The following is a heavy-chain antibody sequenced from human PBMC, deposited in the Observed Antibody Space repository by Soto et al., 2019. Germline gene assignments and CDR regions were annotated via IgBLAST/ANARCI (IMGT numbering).Heavy chain of an antibody. V-gene: IGHV4-59*08. D-gene: IGHD3-10*01. Sequence: SETLCLTCTVSGGSISSYYWSWIRQPPGKRLEWIGYIYYSGSTNYNPSLKSRVTISVDTSKNQFSLKLSSVTAADTAVYYCARLSRMVRGVRYYYYGMDVWGQGTTGTVSS. CDR1: GGSISSYY. CDR2: IYYSGST. CDR3: ARLSRMVRGVRYYYYGMDV. J-gene: IGHJ6*02.